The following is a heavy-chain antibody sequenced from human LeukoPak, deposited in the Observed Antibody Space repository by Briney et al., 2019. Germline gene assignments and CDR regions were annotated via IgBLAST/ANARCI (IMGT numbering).Heavy chain of an antibody. CDR1: GFTFSRSR. CDR3: ARSTLGDAFDI. Sequence: GGSLRLCCAASGFTFSRSRMHWVRQAPGKGLVWVSRVNSDGSTTRYADSVKGRFTISRDNAKNTLYLQMNSLRAEDTAVYYCARSTLGDAFDIWGQGTMVTVSS. CDR2: VNSDGSTT. D-gene: IGHD1-1*01. V-gene: IGHV3-74*01. J-gene: IGHJ3*02.